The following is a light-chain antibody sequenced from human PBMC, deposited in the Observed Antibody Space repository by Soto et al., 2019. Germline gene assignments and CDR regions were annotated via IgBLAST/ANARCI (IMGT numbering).Light chain of an antibody. CDR2: DAS. V-gene: IGKV1-5*01. Sequence: DIQMTQSPSTLSASVGDRVTITCRASQSISSWLAWYQQKPGKAPKLLIYDASSLESGVPSRFSGSGSGTEFTPTISGLQSDDFATYYCQHYNSYSEAFGQGTKVELE. J-gene: IGKJ1*01. CDR1: QSISSW. CDR3: QHYNSYSEA.